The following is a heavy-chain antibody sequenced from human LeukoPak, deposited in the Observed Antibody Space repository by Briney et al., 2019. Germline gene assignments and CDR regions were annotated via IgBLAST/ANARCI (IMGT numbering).Heavy chain of an antibody. J-gene: IGHJ6*02. CDR3: ARADFWSGYFPFGMDV. V-gene: IGHV4-59*01. CDR2: IYYSGST. Sequence: SGTLSLTCTVSGGSISSYYWSWIRQPPGKGLEWIGYIYYSGSTNYNPSLKSRVTISVDTSKNQFSLKLSSVTAADTAVYYCARADFWSGYFPFGMDVWGQGTTVTVSS. CDR1: GGSISSYY. D-gene: IGHD3-3*01.